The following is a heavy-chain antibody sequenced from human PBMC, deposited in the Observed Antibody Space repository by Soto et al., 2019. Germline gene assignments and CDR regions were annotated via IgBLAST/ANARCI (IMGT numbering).Heavy chain of an antibody. CDR1: GFTISSYA. CDR3: AKPSGHDPRPWFDP. V-gene: IGHV3-23*01. CDR2: ISGCGGGSHTL. Sequence: EVQLLESGGGLVQPGGSLRLSCVASGFTISSYAISWVRQAPGEGLEWVSTISGCGGGSHTLYYTDSVKGRFTMYRDKSTNTLYLQMNNLRAEDTAVYYCAKPSGHDPRPWFDPWGQGPLVTVSS. J-gene: IGHJ5*02. D-gene: IGHD3-3*01.